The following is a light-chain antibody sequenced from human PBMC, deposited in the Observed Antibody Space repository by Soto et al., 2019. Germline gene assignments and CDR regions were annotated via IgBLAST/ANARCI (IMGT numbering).Light chain of an antibody. V-gene: IGKV1-13*02. J-gene: IGKJ4*01. CDR3: QQFRAYPLT. CDR2: DAS. CDR1: QDINSA. Sequence: ALQLTQSPSSLSASVGDRVTISCRASQDINSALAWYQQKPGKAPKVLIYDASTLEGGVPSRFSGSGSGTDFTLTISSLQPEDFATYYCQQFRAYPLTFGGGTKVEIK.